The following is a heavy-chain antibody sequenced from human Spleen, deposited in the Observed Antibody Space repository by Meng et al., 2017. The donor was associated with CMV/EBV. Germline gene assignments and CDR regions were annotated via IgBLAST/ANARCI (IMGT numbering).Heavy chain of an antibody. V-gene: IGHV1-69*05. CDR2: VIHIFGTA. J-gene: IGHJ2*01. CDR3: ARGPRITIFGVAQTHWYFDL. CDR1: SCYA. D-gene: IGHD3-3*01. Sequence: SCYAISWVRQAAGQGLEWMGGVIHIFGTASYAQKFQGRVTVTTDESTSTAYMELSSLRSEDTAVYYCARGPRITIFGVAQTHWYFDLWGRGTLVTVSS.